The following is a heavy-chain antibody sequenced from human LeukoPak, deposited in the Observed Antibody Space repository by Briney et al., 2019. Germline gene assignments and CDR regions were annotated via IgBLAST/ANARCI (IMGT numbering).Heavy chain of an antibody. CDR3: ARPRTPYYYDSSGYYPGFDV. CDR1: GFTFSRFS. J-gene: IGHJ3*01. Sequence: GGSLRLSRAASGFTFSRFSMNWVRQAPGKGLEWVSSITSGSVYIYYADSVKGRFTISRDNTKNSLYLQLTSLRAEDTAVYYCARPRTPYYYDSSGYYPGFDVWGQGTVVTVST. CDR2: ITSGSVYI. V-gene: IGHV3-21*01. D-gene: IGHD3-22*01.